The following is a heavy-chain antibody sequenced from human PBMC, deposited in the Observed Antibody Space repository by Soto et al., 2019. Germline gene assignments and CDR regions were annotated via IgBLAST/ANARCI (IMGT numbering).Heavy chain of an antibody. Sequence: GGSLILSCAASGVTLSAYWMHWVRQAPGRGLEWVSRLSSDGFGTAYADSVKGRFHISRDNARNTLFLQMNGLRAEDTAVYYCARDLGGPDYWGRGTLVTVSS. D-gene: IGHD3-16*01. V-gene: IGHV3-74*03. CDR3: ARDLGGPDY. CDR1: GVTLSAYW. J-gene: IGHJ4*02. CDR2: LSSDGFGT.